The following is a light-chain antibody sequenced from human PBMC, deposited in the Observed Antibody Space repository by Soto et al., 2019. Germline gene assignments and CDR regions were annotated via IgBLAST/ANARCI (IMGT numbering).Light chain of an antibody. CDR1: SSNIGAGYD. CDR3: QSYDTSLGVV. J-gene: IGLJ3*02. CDR2: VNT. V-gene: IGLV1-40*01. Sequence: QSVLTQPPSVSGAPGQRVTISCTGSSSNIGAGYDVHWYQQLPGTAPKLLIYVNTNRPSGVPDRFSGSKSGTSASLAITGLQAEDEGDYYCQSYDTSLGVVFGGGTKLTVL.